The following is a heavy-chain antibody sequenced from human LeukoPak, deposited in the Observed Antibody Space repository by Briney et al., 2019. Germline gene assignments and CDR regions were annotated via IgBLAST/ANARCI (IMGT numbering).Heavy chain of an antibody. CDR3: ARKGYCSSTSCLYYYYYGMDV. CDR1: GYTFTSYG. V-gene: IGHV1-18*01. CDR2: ISAYNGNT. J-gene: IGHJ6*02. D-gene: IGHD2-2*01. Sequence: ASVKVSCKASGYTFTSYGISWVRQAPGQGLEWMGWISAYNGNTNYAQKLQGSVTMTTDTSTSTAYMELRSLRSDDTAVYYCARKGYCSSTSCLYYYYYGMDVWGQGTTVTVSS.